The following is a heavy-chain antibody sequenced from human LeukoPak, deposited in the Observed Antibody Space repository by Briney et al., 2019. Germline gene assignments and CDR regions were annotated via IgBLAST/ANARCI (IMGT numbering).Heavy chain of an antibody. J-gene: IGHJ6*02. CDR3: ARVVVGCSSTSCYAGTSYYYYYGMDV. V-gene: IGHV3-23*01. Sequence: GGSLRLSCAVSGITLSNYGMSWVRQAPGKGLEWVAGISDSGGRTNYADSVKGRFTISRDNAKNSLYLQMNSLRAEDTAVYYCARVVVGCSSTSCYAGTSYYYYYGMDVWGQGTTVTVSS. CDR2: ISDSGGRT. CDR1: GITLSNYG. D-gene: IGHD2-2*01.